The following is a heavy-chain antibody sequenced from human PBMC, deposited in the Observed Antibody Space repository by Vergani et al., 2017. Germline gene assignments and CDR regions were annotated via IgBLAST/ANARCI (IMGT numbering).Heavy chain of an antibody. D-gene: IGHD2-2*01. CDR1: GGPISSSSYY. Sequence: QLQLQESGPGLVKPSETLSLTCTVSGGPISSSSYYWGWIRQPPGKGLEWIGSIYYSGSTYYNPSLKSRVTISVDTSKNQFSLKLSSVTAADTAVYNCARNPTADCSSTSCGPWDNWCDPWGQGTLVTVSS. J-gene: IGHJ5*02. V-gene: IGHV4-39*01. CDR3: ARNPTADCSSTSCGPWDNWCDP. CDR2: IYYSGST.